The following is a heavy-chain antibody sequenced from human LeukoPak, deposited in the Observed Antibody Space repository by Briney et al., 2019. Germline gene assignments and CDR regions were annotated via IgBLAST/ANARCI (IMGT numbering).Heavy chain of an antibody. Sequence: GGSLRLSCAASGFTVSSNYMSWVRQAPGKGLEWVSVIYSGSSTYYADSVKGRFTISRDNSKNTLYLQMNSLRAEDTAVYYCAKLIAVAGYYFDYWGQGTLVTVSS. V-gene: IGHV3-53*01. CDR3: AKLIAVAGYYFDY. CDR2: IYSGSST. J-gene: IGHJ4*02. D-gene: IGHD6-19*01. CDR1: GFTVSSNY.